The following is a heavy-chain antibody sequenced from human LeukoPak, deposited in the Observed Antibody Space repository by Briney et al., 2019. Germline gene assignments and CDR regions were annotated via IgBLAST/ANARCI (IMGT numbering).Heavy chain of an antibody. D-gene: IGHD2-21*02. Sequence: GGSLRLSCAPSGFTFSSYAMIWVRQAPGKGLEWVSAISGSGGSTYYADSVKGRFTISRDNSKNTLYLQMNSLRVDDTALYYCAKDGRPCGGDCYPHDALDIWGQGTLVTVSS. CDR1: GFTFSSYA. CDR3: AKDGRPCGGDCYPHDALDI. CDR2: ISGSGGST. V-gene: IGHV3-23*01. J-gene: IGHJ3*02.